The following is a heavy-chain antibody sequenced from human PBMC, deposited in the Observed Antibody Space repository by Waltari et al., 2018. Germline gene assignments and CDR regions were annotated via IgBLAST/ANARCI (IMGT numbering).Heavy chain of an antibody. J-gene: IGHJ4*02. CDR2: TRFDGINK. D-gene: IGHD6-19*01. Sequence: QVFLVESGGGVVQPGDSLRLSCVSSGFNFNIYGMHWVRQAQGKGVEGLSFTRFDGINKHYTDSVKGRFTISRDNIKNTLYLQMNSLRGEDTAVYYCAKEQWDGAAVAGHFDYWGQGKLVTVSS. V-gene: IGHV3-30*02. CDR3: AKEQWDGAAVAGHFDY. CDR1: GFNFNIYG.